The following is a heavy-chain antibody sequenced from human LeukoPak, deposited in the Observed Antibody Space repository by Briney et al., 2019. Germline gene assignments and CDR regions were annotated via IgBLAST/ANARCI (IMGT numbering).Heavy chain of an antibody. D-gene: IGHD3-22*01. J-gene: IGHJ4*02. CDR3: ARHRSMFDSSGYYLDY. CDR2: IFYRGST. Sequence: SETLSLACTVSGDSVTGYYRSWIRQPPGKGLEWIAYIFYRGSTNHNPSLGSRVTVSIDTSNNQFSLMLSSVTAADTAVYYCARHRSMFDSSGYYLDYWGQGTLVTVSS. V-gene: IGHV4-59*08. CDR1: GDSVTGYY.